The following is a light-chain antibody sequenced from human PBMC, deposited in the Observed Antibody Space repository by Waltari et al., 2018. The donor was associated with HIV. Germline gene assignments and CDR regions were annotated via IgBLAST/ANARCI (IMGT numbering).Light chain of an antibody. CDR1: SSNIGASHH. CDR3: HSYDTSLGGFYV. CDR2: ADY. V-gene: IGLV1-40*01. Sequence: QSVLTQPPSVSGAPGQRVTISCSGSSSNIGASHHVNWYQQLPDTAPILRLYADYNRPSGVPDRFSGSQSGTSASLAITGLQPEDEADYYCHSYDTSLGGFYVFGTGTKVTV. J-gene: IGLJ1*01.